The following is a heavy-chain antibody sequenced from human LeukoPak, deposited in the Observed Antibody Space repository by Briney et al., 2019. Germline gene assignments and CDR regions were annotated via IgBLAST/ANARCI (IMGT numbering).Heavy chain of an antibody. CDR1: GGSFSGYY. CDR2: INHSGST. J-gene: IGHJ4*02. Sequence: SETLSLTCAVYGGSFSGYYWSWVRQPPGKGLEWIGEINHSGSTNYNPSLKSRVTISVDTSKNQFSLKLSSVTAADTAVYYCARRGPAVADYWGQGTLVTVSS. CDR3: ARRGPAVADY. D-gene: IGHD6-19*01. V-gene: IGHV4-34*01.